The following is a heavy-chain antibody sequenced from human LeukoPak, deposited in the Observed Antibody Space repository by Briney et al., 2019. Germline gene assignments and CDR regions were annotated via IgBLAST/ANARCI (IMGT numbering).Heavy chain of an antibody. D-gene: IGHD6-19*01. CDR1: GGTFSSYA. CDR2: IIPIFGTA. Sequence: GASVKVSCKASGGTFSSYAISWVRQAPGQGLEWMGGIIPIFGTANYAQKFQGRVTITADESTSTAYMELSSLRSEDTAVYYCARSSPASFRPYSIGWDINAFDIWGQGTMVTVSS. V-gene: IGHV1-69*13. J-gene: IGHJ3*02. CDR3: ARSSPASFRPYSIGWDINAFDI.